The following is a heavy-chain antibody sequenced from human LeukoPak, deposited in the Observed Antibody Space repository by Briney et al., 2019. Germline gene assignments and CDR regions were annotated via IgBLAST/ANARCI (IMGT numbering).Heavy chain of an antibody. CDR1: GFTFSSYG. J-gene: IGHJ4*02. CDR2: ISYDGSNK. Sequence: PGRSLRLSCAASGFTFSSYGMHWVRQAPGKGLEWVAVISYDGSNKYYADSVKGRFTISRDNSKNTLYLQMNSLRAEDTAVYYCARVYNDLWFGELYFDYWGQGTLVTVSS. CDR3: ARVYNDLWFGELYFDY. D-gene: IGHD3-10*01. V-gene: IGHV3-30-3*01.